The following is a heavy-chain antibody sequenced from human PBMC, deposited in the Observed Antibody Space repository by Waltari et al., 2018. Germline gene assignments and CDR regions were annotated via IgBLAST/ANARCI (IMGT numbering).Heavy chain of an antibody. CDR2: VGSKHNNCAT. J-gene: IGHJ4*02. D-gene: IGHD1-1*01. CDR3: TTGIVELESERAAF. V-gene: IGHV3-73*01. Sequence: EVQVVESGGGFIQTGESLRLSCVASGVTIGGTAMEWVRQSPGNWREWIGRVGSKHNNCATVYAESMRGRSMVSRNASMNTAYLQIDNVTPDDTAVYYCTTGIVELESERAAFWGRGVLVTVTS. CDR1: GVTIGGTA.